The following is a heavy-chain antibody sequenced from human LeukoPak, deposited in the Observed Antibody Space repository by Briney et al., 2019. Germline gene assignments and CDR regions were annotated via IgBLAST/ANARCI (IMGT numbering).Heavy chain of an antibody. V-gene: IGHV4-61*02. D-gene: IGHD3-22*01. J-gene: IGHJ4*02. Sequence: SETLSLTCSVSGDSISSGNYYWTWIRQPAGKGLEWIGRIYSTGSTNYNPSLKSRVTISVDTSKNQFSLRLSSVTAADTAVYYCARVTTGGYYNCWGQGTLVTVS. CDR2: IYSTGST. CDR3: ARVTTGGYYNC. CDR1: GDSISSGNYY.